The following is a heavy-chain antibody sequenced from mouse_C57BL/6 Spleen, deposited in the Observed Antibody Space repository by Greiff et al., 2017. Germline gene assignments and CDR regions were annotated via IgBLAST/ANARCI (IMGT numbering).Heavy chain of an antibody. CDR3: ARGITSVVAWYYYAMDY. D-gene: IGHD1-1*01. V-gene: IGHV1-53*01. CDR2: INPSNGGT. Sequence: QVQLQQPGTELVKPGASVKLSCKASGYTFTSYWMHWVKQRPGQGLEWIGNINPSNGGTNYNEKFKSKATLTVDKSSSTAYMQLSSLTSEDSAVYYCARGITSVVAWYYYAMDYWGQGTSVTVSA. CDR1: GYTFTSYW. J-gene: IGHJ4*01.